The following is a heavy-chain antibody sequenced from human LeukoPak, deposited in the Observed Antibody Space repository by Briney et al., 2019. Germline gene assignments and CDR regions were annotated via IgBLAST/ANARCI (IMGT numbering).Heavy chain of an antibody. CDR1: GGSFSGYY. J-gene: IGHJ4*02. CDR2: INHSGST. Sequence: SETLSLTCAVYGGSFSGYYWSWIRQPPGKGLEWIGEINHSGSTNYNPSLKSRVTISVGTSKNQFSLKLSSVTAADTAVYYCARRSNAVAVVYYFDYWGQGTLVTVSS. CDR3: ARRSNAVAVVYYFDY. D-gene: IGHD6-19*01. V-gene: IGHV4-34*01.